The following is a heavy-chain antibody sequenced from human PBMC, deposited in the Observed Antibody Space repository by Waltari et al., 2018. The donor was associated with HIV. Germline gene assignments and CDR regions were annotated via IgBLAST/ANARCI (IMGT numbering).Heavy chain of an antibody. J-gene: IGHJ4*02. V-gene: IGHV3-74*01. CDR2: MNEDGNRI. CDR3: IRDMFGEYDY. CDR1: GFSISRYW. D-gene: IGHD3-10*02. Sequence: EVQLEESGGASVQPGGSLRLSCAASGFSISRYWMHWDRQTPGKGLVWVSRMNEDGNRIDYAGSVRGRFTISRDSAKNTLFLQMNSLRDEDTAMYYCIRDMFGEYDYWGQGALVTVSS.